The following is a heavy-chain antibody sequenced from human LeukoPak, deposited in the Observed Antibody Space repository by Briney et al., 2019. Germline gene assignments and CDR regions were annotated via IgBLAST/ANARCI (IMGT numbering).Heavy chain of an antibody. CDR2: IGTAGDT. D-gene: IGHD4/OR15-4a*01. CDR3: ARSSGASDAFDI. J-gene: IGHJ3*02. Sequence: PGGSLRLSCAASGFTFSSYDMHWVRQATGKGLEWVSAIGTAGDTYYPGSVKGRFTISRENAKNSLYLQMNSLRAVDTAVYYCARSSGASDAFDIWGQGTMVTVSS. CDR1: GFTFSSYD. V-gene: IGHV3-13*01.